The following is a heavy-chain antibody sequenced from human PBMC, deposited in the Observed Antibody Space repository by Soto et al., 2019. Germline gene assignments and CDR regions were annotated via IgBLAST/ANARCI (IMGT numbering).Heavy chain of an antibody. V-gene: IGHV3-23*01. CDR3: AKGVPGIAVAGTGYFQH. D-gene: IGHD6-19*01. CDR1: GFTFSDYD. Sequence: GGSLRLSCAASGFTFSDYDMSWVRQAPGKGLEWVSGISGSGDSTYYADSVKGRFTISRDNSKNTLDLQMNSLRAEDTAVYYCAKGVPGIAVAGTGYFQHWGQGTLVTVSS. CDR2: ISGSGDST. J-gene: IGHJ1*01.